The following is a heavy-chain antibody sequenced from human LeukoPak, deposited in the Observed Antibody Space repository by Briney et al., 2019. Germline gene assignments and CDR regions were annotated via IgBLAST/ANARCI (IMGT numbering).Heavy chain of an antibody. J-gene: IGHJ4*02. CDR3: AKASDYDSSGYYLDY. CDR1: GFTFSSYA. CDR2: ISGSGDST. Sequence: GSLRLSCAASGFTFSSYAMSWVRQAPGKGLEWVSAISGSGDSTYYADSVKGRFTISRDNSKNTLYLQMNSLRAEDTAVYYCAKASDYDSSGYYLDYWGQGTLVTVSS. V-gene: IGHV3-23*01. D-gene: IGHD3-22*01.